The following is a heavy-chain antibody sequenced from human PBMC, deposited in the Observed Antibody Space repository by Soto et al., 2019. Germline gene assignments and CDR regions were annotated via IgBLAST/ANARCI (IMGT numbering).Heavy chain of an antibody. Sequence: PSETLSLTCAVYGGSFSGYYWSWIRQPPGKGLEWIGEINHSGSTNYSPSLKSRVTISVDTSKNQFSLKLSSVTAADTAVYYCARGGFVLRYFDWFSPTYYYGMDVWGQGTTVTVSS. CDR1: GGSFSGYY. CDR3: ARGGFVLRYFDWFSPTYYYGMDV. V-gene: IGHV4-34*01. D-gene: IGHD3-9*01. CDR2: INHSGST. J-gene: IGHJ6*02.